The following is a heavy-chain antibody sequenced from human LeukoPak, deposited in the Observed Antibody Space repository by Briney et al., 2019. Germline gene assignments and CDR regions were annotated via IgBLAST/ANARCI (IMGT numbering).Heavy chain of an antibody. CDR3: ARDIVVVPAAMSVNWFDP. D-gene: IGHD2-2*01. CDR2: IIPIFGTA. Sequence: SVKVSCKASGGTFSSYAISWVRQAPGQGLEWMGGIIPIFGTANYAQKFQGRVTITADKSTSTAYMELCSLRSEDTAVYYCARDIVVVPAAMSVNWFDPWGQGTLVTVSS. V-gene: IGHV1-69*06. CDR1: GGTFSSYA. J-gene: IGHJ5*02.